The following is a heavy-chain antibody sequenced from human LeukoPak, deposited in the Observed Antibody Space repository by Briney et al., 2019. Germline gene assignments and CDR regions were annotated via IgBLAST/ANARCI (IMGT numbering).Heavy chain of an antibody. J-gene: IGHJ4*02. D-gene: IGHD1-26*01. CDR2: ISGSGGST. Sequence: ETGGSLRLSCAASGFTFSSYAMSWVRQAPGKGLEWVSAISGSGGSTYYADSVKGRFTISRDNSKNTLYLQMNSLRAEDTAVYYCAKDLEKSGSYLFLDYWGQGTLVTVSS. CDR1: GFTFSSYA. V-gene: IGHV3-23*01. CDR3: AKDLEKSGSYLFLDY.